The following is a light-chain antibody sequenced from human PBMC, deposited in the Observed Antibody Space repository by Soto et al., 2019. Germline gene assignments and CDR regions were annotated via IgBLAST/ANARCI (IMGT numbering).Light chain of an antibody. J-gene: IGKJ1*01. CDR2: GAS. CDR1: QSVSRSY. CDR3: QQYDSSPWT. Sequence: EIVLTQSPGTLSLSPGERATLSCRASQSVSRSYLAWYQQKPGQAPRLLIYGASSRATGIPDRFSGSGSGTDFNLTISRLEPEDFAVYYCQQYDSSPWTFGQGTKVEIK. V-gene: IGKV3-20*01.